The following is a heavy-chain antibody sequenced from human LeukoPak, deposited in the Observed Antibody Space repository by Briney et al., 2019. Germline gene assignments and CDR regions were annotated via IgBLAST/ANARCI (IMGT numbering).Heavy chain of an antibody. CDR1: VGSISISSDY. D-gene: IGHD2/OR15-2a*01. Sequence: SETLPLTCTVSVGSISISSDYWGWIRQPPGKVLEWVGDIYYSGTTNYNPSLKSRVTMSVDTSKNQFSLKLNSATAADTAVYYCARRLSTRSYYLDDWGQGTLVTVSS. V-gene: IGHV4-39*01. CDR3: ARRLSTRSYYLDD. CDR2: IYYSGTT. J-gene: IGHJ4*02.